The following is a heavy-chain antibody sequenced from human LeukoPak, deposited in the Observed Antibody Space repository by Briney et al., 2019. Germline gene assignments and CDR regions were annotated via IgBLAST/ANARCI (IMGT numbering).Heavy chain of an antibody. CDR1: GDSISSSNY. CDR3: AREGGPYRPLDY. V-gene: IGHV4-4*02. J-gene: IGHJ4*02. CDR2: IYHAGST. Sequence: SGTLSLTCAVSGDSISSSNYWSWVRQPPGKGLEWIGEIYHAGSTNYNPSLKSRVTISVDTSRNQFSLKLNSVTAADTAVYYCAREGGPYRPLDYSGQGTLVTVSS.